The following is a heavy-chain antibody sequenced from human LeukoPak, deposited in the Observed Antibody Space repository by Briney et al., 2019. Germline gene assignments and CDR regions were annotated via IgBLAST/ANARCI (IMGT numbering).Heavy chain of an antibody. CDR1: VYSFTNFD. J-gene: IGHJ6*03. CDR3: ARGPQWRGDYYYMDV. CDR2: MNPNSGNK. D-gene: IGHD6-19*01. V-gene: IGHV1-8*01. Sequence: ASVNVSCKASVYSFTNFDINWVRQATGQGLEWMGWMNPNSGNKGYAQKFQGRVTMTMNTSITTAYMELSSLRSEDTAVYYCARGPQWRGDYYYMDVWGRGTTVTVSS.